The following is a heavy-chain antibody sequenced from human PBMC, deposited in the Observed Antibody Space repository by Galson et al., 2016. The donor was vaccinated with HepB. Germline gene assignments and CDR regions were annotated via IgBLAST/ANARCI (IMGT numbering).Heavy chain of an antibody. D-gene: IGHD3-16*02. J-gene: IGHJ4*02. Sequence: CAISGDSVSSNSVVWNWIRQSPSRGLEWLGRTYYRPKWFNEYADSVKSRITINADTSLNHFSLLLNSVTPEDTAVYYCARGLIALQRNFFDYWGQGTLVTVSS. V-gene: IGHV6-1*01. CDR3: ARGLIALQRNFFDY. CDR1: GDSVSSNSVV. CDR2: TYYRPKWFN.